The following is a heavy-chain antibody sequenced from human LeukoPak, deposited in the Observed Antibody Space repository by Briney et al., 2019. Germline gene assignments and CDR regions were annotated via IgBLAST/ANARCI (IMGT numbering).Heavy chain of an antibody. CDR1: GFTFSRYA. V-gene: IGHV3-23*01. J-gene: IGHJ4*02. CDR2: INADSSIT. CDR3: GEGPGGGATIDS. D-gene: IGHD5-24*01. Sequence: GGSLRLSCTASGFTFSRYAMSWVRQAPGKGLEWVSSINADSSITFYADSVKGRFTISRDNSKNKVDLQMNSLRAEDSAQYFRGEGPGGGATIDSWGQGVVVSVS.